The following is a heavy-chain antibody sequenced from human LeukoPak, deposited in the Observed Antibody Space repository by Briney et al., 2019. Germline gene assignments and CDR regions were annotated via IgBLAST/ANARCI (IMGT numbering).Heavy chain of an antibody. CDR3: ARHGVGYDLWSGPDY. V-gene: IGHV3-21*01. D-gene: IGHD3-3*01. Sequence: PGGSPRLSCAASGFTFSSYNMNWVRQAPGKGLEWVSSININSDYIYYADSVRGRFTISRDNAKNSLYLQMSSLRAEDTAVYYCARHGVGYDLWSGPDYWGQGTLVTVSS. CDR1: GFTFSSYN. CDR2: ININSDYI. J-gene: IGHJ4*02.